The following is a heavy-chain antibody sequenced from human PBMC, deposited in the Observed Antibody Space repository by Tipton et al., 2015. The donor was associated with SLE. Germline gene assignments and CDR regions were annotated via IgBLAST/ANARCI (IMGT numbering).Heavy chain of an antibody. J-gene: IGHJ4*02. CDR1: GGSISSYY. CDR2: IYYSGST. V-gene: IGHV4-59*12. Sequence: TLSLTCTVSGGSISSYYWSWIRQPPGKGLEWIGYIYYSGSTNYNASLKSRVTISVDTSKNQFSLKLSSVTAADAAVYYCASTDGASVVARFDYWGQGTLVTVSS. D-gene: IGHD2-21*01. CDR3: ASTDGASVVARFDY.